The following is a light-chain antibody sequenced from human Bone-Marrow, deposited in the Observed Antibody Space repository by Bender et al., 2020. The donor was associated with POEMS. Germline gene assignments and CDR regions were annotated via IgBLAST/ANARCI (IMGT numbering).Light chain of an antibody. CDR2: DAT. CDR3: CSYAGSYTLM. V-gene: IGLV2-11*01. J-gene: IGLJ3*02. Sequence: QSALTQPRSVSGSPGQSVTISCTGTSSDVGADKYVFWYQQHPGKAPKLLIYDATKRPSGVPDRFSGSKSGNTASLTISGLQADDEADYYCSYAGSYTLMFGGGTKLTVL. CDR1: SSDVGADKY.